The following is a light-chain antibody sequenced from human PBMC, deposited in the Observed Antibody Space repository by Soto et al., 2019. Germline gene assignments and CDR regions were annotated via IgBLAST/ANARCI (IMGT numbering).Light chain of an antibody. CDR1: QTVSSSS. Sequence: PGERVPLSCRASQTVSSSSLTWCQQKPGQAPGLLIYGASTRATAIPARFSGSGSGTDFTLTISSLQPEDFAVYYCQQRSKLPLTFGPGTKVDI. CDR2: GAS. V-gene: IGKV3D-7*01. J-gene: IGKJ3*01. CDR3: QQRSKLPLT.